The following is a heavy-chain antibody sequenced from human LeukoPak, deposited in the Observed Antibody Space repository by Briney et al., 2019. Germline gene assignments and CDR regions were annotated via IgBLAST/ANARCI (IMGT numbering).Heavy chain of an antibody. J-gene: IGHJ3*02. D-gene: IGHD3-22*01. CDR2: INQDGSET. CDR1: GFIIFKYW. CDR3: ARVAGEASGYHPFDI. Sequence: GGSLRLSCAASGFIIFKYWMTWVRQAPGKGLEWVAIINQDGSETYYLDSLKSRFTISRDNAKNSIYLHMTRLRVEDTAVYYCARVAGEASGYHPFDIWGQGAMVTASS. V-gene: IGHV3-7*01.